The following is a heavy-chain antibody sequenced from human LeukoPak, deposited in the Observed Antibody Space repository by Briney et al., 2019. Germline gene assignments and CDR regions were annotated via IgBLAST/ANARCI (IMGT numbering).Heavy chain of an antibody. CDR2: MNPNSGNT. CDR1: GYTFTSYD. J-gene: IGHJ1*01. Sequence: ASVKVSCKASGYTFTSYDINWVRQATGQGLEWMGWMNPNSGNTGYAQKFQGRVTMTRNTSISTAYMELSSLRSEDTAVYYCARGGPTIDYPDAARAEYFQHWGQGTLVTVSS. CDR3: ARGGPTIDYPDAARAEYFQH. D-gene: IGHD3-16*01. V-gene: IGHV1-8*01.